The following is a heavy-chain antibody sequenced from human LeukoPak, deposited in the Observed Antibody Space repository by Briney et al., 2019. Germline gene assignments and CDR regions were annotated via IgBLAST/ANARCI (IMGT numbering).Heavy chain of an antibody. V-gene: IGHV3-15*01. CDR3: TAQPAYYDSR. Sequence: GGSLRLSCAASGFTFTNAWMSWVRQAPGKGLEWVGRIKNTIDGGTTDYAAPVKGRFTISRGDSKSTLYLQMNSLKTEDTAVYYCTAQPAYYDSRWGQGTLVTVSS. CDR1: GFTFTNAW. CDR2: IKNTIDGGTT. D-gene: IGHD3-3*01. J-gene: IGHJ4*02.